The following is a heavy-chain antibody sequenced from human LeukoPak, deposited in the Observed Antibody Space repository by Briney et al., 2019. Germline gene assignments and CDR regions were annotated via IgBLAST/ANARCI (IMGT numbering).Heavy chain of an antibody. CDR2: IVVGSGNT. CDR1: GYTFTSYG. D-gene: IGHD5-24*01. J-gene: IGHJ4*02. Sequence: SVKVSCKASGYTFTSYGISWVRQAPGQRLEWIGWIVVGSGNTNYAQKFQERVTITRDMSTSTAYMELSSLRSEDTAVYYCAATDLDGPFDYWGQGTLVTVSS. CDR3: AATDLDGPFDY. V-gene: IGHV1-58*02.